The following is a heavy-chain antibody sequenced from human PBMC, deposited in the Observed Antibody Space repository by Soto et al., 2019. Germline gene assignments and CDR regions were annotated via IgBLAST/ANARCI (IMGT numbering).Heavy chain of an antibody. CDR2: IYWDDDE. J-gene: IGHJ4*02. Sequence: QITLKESGPTLVKPAQTLALTCTFSGFSLTTDGEGVGWVRQPPGEALEWLALIYWDDDERYSPSLKTRLTITKDPSESQVVLIMTNVDPVDTATYYCAHSRNLITEDAQVGDFDYWGQGTLVTVSS. V-gene: IGHV2-5*02. CDR1: GFSLTTDGEG. D-gene: IGHD3-10*01. CDR3: AHSRNLITEDAQVGDFDY.